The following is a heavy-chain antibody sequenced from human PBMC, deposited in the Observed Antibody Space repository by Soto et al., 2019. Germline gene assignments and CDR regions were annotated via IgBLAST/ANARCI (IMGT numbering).Heavy chain of an antibody. Sequence: QVQLVESGGGLVQPGGSLRLSCAASGFTFSDYYMSWIRQAPGKGLEWVAYIRSSGSTIYYADSVKGRFTISRDNAQSSLYLQMDSLRAEDTAVYYCAGVGPDYYYYDMDVWGKGTTVTVSS. CDR2: IRSSGSTI. CDR3: AGVGPDYYYYDMDV. CDR1: GFTFSDYY. J-gene: IGHJ6*03. V-gene: IGHV3-11*01.